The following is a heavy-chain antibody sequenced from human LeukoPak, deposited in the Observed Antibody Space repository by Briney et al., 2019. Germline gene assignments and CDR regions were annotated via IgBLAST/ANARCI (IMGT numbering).Heavy chain of an antibody. CDR3: ARGKTTHDY. CDR2: IEQEGSEQ. D-gene: IGHD1-1*01. V-gene: IGHV3-7*01. Sequence: PGGSLRLPLAGSGFTVSNSWMNWVRPPPRRGLEWLAKIEQEGSEQSYVGSVKGRFTISREHAKSSLFLQMNSRRAEDTVVYYCARGKTTHDYWGGGTLVTVSS. CDR1: GFTVSNSW. J-gene: IGHJ4*02.